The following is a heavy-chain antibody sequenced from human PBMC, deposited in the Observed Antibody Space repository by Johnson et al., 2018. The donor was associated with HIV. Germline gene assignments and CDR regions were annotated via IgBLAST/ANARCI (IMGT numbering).Heavy chain of an antibody. J-gene: IGHJ3*02. CDR2: ISGSGGST. CDR1: GFTFSSYA. Sequence: EVQLVESGGGVVQPGRSLRLSCAASGFTFSSYAMSWVRQAPGKGLEWVSAISGSGGSTYYAYSVKGRFTISRDNSKNTLHLQINSLRAEDTALYYCARQHNYDSSGQGGGLDIWGQGTMVTVSS. CDR3: ARQHNYDSSGQGGGLDI. V-gene: IGHV3-23*04. D-gene: IGHD3-22*01.